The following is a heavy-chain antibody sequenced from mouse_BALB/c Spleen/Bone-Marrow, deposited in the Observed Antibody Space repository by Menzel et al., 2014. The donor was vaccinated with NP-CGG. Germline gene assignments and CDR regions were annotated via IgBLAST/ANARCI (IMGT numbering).Heavy chain of an antibody. CDR2: IDPENGNI. J-gene: IGHJ2*01. CDR3: TRRGFDF. CDR1: GFNIKDTY. Sequence: EVKLQESGAELVKPGASVKLSCTASGFNIKDTYIHWVKRRPEQGLEWIGRIDPENGNIKYDPKFQVKATITADTSSNTAYLQLSSLTSEYTAVYYCTRRGFDFWGQGPTLTVSS. V-gene: IGHV14-3*02.